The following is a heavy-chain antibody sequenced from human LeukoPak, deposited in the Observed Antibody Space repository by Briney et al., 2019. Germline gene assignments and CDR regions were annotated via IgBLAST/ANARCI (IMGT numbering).Heavy chain of an antibody. J-gene: IGHJ4*02. CDR1: CGSISSYY. CDR2: IYYSGST. V-gene: IGHV4-59*01. Sequence: PSETLSLTCTVACGSISSYYWSWIRQPPGKVLEWIGYIYYSGSTNYNPSLKSRVTISVDTSKHQFSLKLSSVTAADPAVYYCARGPPKGGVVPAARFDYWGQGTLVTVSS. CDR3: ARGPPKGGVVPAARFDY. D-gene: IGHD2-2*01.